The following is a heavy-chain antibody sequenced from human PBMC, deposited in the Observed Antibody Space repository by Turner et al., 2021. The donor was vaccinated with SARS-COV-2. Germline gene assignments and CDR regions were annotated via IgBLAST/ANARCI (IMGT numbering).Heavy chain of an antibody. CDR2: IYYSGST. CDR1: GGSISSYY. V-gene: IGHV4-59*01. Sequence: QVQLLESGPGLVKPSETLSLTCTVSGGSISSYYWSWIRQPPGKGLEWIGYIYYSGSTNYNPSLKSRVTISVDTSKNQFSLKLSSVTAADTAVYYCARGFDYWGQGTLVTVSS. CDR3: ARGFDY. J-gene: IGHJ4*02.